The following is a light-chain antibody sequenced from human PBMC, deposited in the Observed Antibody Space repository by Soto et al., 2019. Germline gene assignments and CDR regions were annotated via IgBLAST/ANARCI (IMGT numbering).Light chain of an antibody. CDR3: QVWDSSAVV. Sequence: SYELSQPLSVSVALGQTARITCGGNSIGGKNVHWYQHKPGQAPVLVIYRDANRPSGIPERFSGSSSGNTATLTISGAQAEDEADYYCQVWDSSAVVFGGGTKLTVL. CDR2: RDA. CDR1: SIGGKN. V-gene: IGLV3-9*01. J-gene: IGLJ3*02.